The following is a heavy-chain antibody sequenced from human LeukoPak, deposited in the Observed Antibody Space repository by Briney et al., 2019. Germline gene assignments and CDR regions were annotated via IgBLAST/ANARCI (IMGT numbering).Heavy chain of an antibody. CDR1: GFTFSSYA. J-gene: IGHJ6*02. V-gene: IGHV3-43*02. Sequence: GGSLRLSCAASGFTFSSYAMHWVRQAPGKGLEWVSLISGDGGSTYYADSVRGRFTISRDNSKNSLYLQMNSLRTEDTALYYCAKDSDYGDYNYYGMDVWGQGTTVTVSS. D-gene: IGHD4-17*01. CDR3: AKDSDYGDYNYYGMDV. CDR2: ISGDGGST.